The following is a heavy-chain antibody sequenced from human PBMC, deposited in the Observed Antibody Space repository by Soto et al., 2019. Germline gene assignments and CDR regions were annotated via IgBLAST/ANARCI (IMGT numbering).Heavy chain of an antibody. Sequence: SVKVSCKASGGTFSSYAISWVRQAPGQGLEWMGGIIPIFGTANYAQKFQGRVTITADESTSTAYMELSSLRSEDTAVYYCARSYYYDGSAPFDYWGQGTLVTVSS. CDR1: GGTFSSYA. V-gene: IGHV1-69*13. D-gene: IGHD3-22*01. CDR2: IIPIFGTA. J-gene: IGHJ4*02. CDR3: ARSYYYDGSAPFDY.